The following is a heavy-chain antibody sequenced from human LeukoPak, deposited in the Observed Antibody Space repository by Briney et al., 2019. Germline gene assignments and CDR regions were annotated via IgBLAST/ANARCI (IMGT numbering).Heavy chain of an antibody. CDR1: GFTFSSYA. Sequence: PGGSLRLSCAASGFTFSSYAMNWVRQAPGKGLEWVSSISSSSSYIYYADSVKGRFTISRDNAKNSLYLQMNSLRAEDTALYYCAKDLLGYPQQQLGFDYWGQGTLVTVSS. J-gene: IGHJ4*02. CDR2: ISSSSSYI. D-gene: IGHD6-13*01. V-gene: IGHV3-21*04. CDR3: AKDLLGYPQQQLGFDY.